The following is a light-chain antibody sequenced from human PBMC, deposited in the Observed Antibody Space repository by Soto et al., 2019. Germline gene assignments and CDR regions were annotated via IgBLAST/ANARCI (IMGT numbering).Light chain of an antibody. Sequence: NFMLTQPHSVSESPGRTVTISCTGSSGSIASNYIQQYQQRPGSAPTTVLYEDNKRPSGVPDRFSCCIDISALSASLTISGLGSEYEADYYCQLCDSYEHVCFGGWAKLTVL. CDR2: EDN. CDR1: SGSIASNY. V-gene: IGLV6-57*02. CDR3: QLCDSYEHVC. J-gene: IGLJ2*01.